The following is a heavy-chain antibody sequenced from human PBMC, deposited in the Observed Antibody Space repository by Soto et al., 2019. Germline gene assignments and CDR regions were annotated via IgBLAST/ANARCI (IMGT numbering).Heavy chain of an antibody. V-gene: IGHV3-23*01. CDR2: ISGSGSTI. D-gene: IGHD3-22*01. Sequence: GGSLRLSCAASGFMFSAYWLSWVRQAPGKGPEWISSISGSGSTIYYADSVKGRFTISRGNSKNTLYLQMSSLRAEDTAVYYCAKVFYYYDSSGYYYFDYWGQGTLVTVSS. CDR1: GFMFSAYW. CDR3: AKVFYYYDSSGYYYFDY. J-gene: IGHJ4*02.